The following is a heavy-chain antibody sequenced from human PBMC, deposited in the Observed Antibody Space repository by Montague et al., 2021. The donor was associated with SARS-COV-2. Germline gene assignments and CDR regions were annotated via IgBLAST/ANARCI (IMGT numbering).Heavy chain of an antibody. CDR1: GFTFSTYA. CDR3: AKLGAYCDDGSCHFDS. V-gene: IGHV3-30-3*01. CDR2: IAFDGSSK. D-gene: IGHD2-21*01. J-gene: IGHJ4*02. Sequence: SLRLSCAASGFTFSTYAMHWVRQAPGKGLEWLSSIAFDGSSKFYVDSMKGRFTVSRDNSKNTVYLQMSGLRPDDTAVYFCAKLGAYCDDGSCHFDSWGQGTLVTVSS.